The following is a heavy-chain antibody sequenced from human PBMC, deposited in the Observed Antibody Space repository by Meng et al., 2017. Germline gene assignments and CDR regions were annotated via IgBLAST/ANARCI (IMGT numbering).Heavy chain of an antibody. CDR3: ARGYDFWSGQYYFDY. Sequence: QVQLKEAGPGLVKPSETLSLTGTVSGGSISSYHWSWIRQPPGKGLEWIGYIYYSGSTNYNPSLKSRVTISVDTSKNQFSLKLSSVTAADTAVYYCARGYDFWSGQYYFDYWGQGTLVTVSS. J-gene: IGHJ4*02. CDR2: IYYSGST. CDR1: GGSISSYH. V-gene: IGHV4-59*01. D-gene: IGHD3-3*01.